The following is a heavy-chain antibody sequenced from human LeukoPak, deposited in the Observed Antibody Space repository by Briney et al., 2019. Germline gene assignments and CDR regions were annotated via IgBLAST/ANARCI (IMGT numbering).Heavy chain of an antibody. CDR1: GLTFSSYA. D-gene: IGHD1-7*01. CDR3: AKGTTH. CDR2: ISYDGSNK. J-gene: IGHJ4*02. Sequence: GGSLRLSCAASGLTFSSYAMHWVRQAPGKGLEWVAVISYDGSNKYYADSVKGRFTISRDNSKNTLYLQMNSLRAEDTAVYYCAKGTTHWGQGTLVTVSS. V-gene: IGHV3-30-3*01.